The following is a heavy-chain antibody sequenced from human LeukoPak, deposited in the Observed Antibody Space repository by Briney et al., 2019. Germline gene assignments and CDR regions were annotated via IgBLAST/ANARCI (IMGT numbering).Heavy chain of an antibody. CDR3: ARGLTGTTTLYYYYYMDV. CDR1: GGTFSSYA. D-gene: IGHD1-7*01. J-gene: IGHJ6*03. V-gene: IGHV1-69*13. CDR2: IIPIFGTA. Sequence: GASVKVSCKASGGTFSSYAISWVRQAPGQGVEWMGGIIPIFGTANYAQKFQGRVTITADESTSTAYMELSSLRSEDTAVYYCARGLTGTTTLYYYYYMDVWGKGTTVTVSS.